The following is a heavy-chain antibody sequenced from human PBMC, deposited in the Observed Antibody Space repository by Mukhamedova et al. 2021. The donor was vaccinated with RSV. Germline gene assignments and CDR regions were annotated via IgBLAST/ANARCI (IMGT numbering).Heavy chain of an antibody. D-gene: IGHD3-3*01. V-gene: IGHV3-30*19. CDR3: ARAPFRLRFPYYMDV. Sequence: GMHWVRQAPGKGLEWVAVISYDGSNKYYADSVKGRFTISRDNSKNTLYLQMNSLRAEDTAVYYCARAPFRLRFPYYMDVWGKGTTV. CDR2: ISYDGSNK. CDR1: G. J-gene: IGHJ6*03.